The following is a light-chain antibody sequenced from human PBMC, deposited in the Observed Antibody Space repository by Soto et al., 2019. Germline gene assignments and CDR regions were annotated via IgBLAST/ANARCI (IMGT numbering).Light chain of an antibody. CDR2: EGS. J-gene: IGLJ2*01. Sequence: QSALTQPAAVSGSPGQSITISCTGTSSDVGSYNLVSWYQQHLGKAPKLMIYEGSKRPSGVSNRFSGSKSGNTASLTISGLQAEDEADYYCCSYAGSSTVFGVETKLTVL. CDR3: CSYAGSSTV. V-gene: IGLV2-23*01. CDR1: SSDVGSYNL.